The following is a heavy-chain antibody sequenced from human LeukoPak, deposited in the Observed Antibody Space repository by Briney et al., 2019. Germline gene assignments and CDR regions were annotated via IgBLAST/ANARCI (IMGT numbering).Heavy chain of an antibody. CDR1: RDSLSIYS. V-gene: IGHV1-69*02. J-gene: IGHJ4*02. D-gene: IGHD3-16*01. CDR3: ARTPRSDGVTLYYFDF. Sequence: ASVKVSCKASRDSLSIYSISWVRPAPGQGLEWMGRIIPTLGIANYAQKLQARVTITADRATSTAYMELSSLRSKDTAAYYWARTPRSDGVTLYYFDFWGQGTLVTVSS. CDR2: IIPTLGIA.